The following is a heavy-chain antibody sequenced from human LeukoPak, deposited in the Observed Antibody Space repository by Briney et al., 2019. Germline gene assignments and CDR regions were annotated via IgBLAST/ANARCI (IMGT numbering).Heavy chain of an antibody. J-gene: IGHJ3*02. CDR3: ATEGGSGSYYGDDAFDM. CDR2: VKSKADDGTT. Sequence: AGRSLRLSCEASGFSFTNTWMSWVRQAPGKGLEWVGRVKSKADDGTTDYAAPVQGRFTISRDDSKNTLSLQMNSLKTEDTAVYYCATEGGSGSYYGDDAFDMWGQGTMVTVSS. D-gene: IGHD3-10*01. V-gene: IGHV3-15*01. CDR1: GFSFTNTW.